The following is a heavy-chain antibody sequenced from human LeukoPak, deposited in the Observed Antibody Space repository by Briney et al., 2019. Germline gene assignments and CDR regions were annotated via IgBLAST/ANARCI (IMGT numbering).Heavy chain of an antibody. CDR2: IYYSGST. CDR1: GGSIRNYY. CDR3: AREKSPDYCSGGSCYFDY. Sequence: SETLSLTCTVSGGSIRNYYWSWIRQPPGKGLEWIGNIYYSGSTNYNPSLKSRVTISVDTSKNQFSLKLSSVTAADTAVYYCAREKSPDYCSGGSCYFDYWGQGTLVTVSS. J-gene: IGHJ4*02. V-gene: IGHV4-59*01. D-gene: IGHD2-15*01.